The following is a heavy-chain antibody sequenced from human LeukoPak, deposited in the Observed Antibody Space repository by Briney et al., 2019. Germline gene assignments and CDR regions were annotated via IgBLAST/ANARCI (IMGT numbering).Heavy chain of an antibody. CDR2: IWSDGRDK. V-gene: IGHV3-33*01. D-gene: IGHD4-17*01. CDR1: GFTFSSYG. CDR3: ARDHRTTMTVYFFDY. Sequence: GGSLRLSCTASGFTFSSYGMHWVRQAPGKGLEWVAVIWSDGRDKYYADSVKGRFTISRDNSKNTLYLQMNSLRAEDTAVYYCARDHRTTMTVYFFDYWGQGTLVTVSS. J-gene: IGHJ4*02.